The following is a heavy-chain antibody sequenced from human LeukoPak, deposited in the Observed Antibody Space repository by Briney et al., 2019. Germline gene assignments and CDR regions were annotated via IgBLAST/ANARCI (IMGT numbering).Heavy chain of an antibody. CDR3: ARSVSMIRGVHDAFDI. V-gene: IGHV3-21*01. CDR1: GFTFSSYS. Sequence: GGSLRLSCAASGFTFSSYSMNWVRQAPGKGLEWVSSISSSSSYIYYADSVKGRFTISRDNAKNSLYLQMNSLRAEDTAVYYCARSVSMIRGVHDAFDIWGQGTMVTVSS. CDR2: ISSSSSYI. D-gene: IGHD3-10*01. J-gene: IGHJ3*02.